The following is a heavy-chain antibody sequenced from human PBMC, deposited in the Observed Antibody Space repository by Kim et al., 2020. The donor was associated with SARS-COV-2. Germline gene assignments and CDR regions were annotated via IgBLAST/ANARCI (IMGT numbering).Heavy chain of an antibody. V-gene: IGHV4-34*01. CDR3: ARGRGGTTVVTLGLGYYYYYGMDV. CDR1: GGSFSGYY. D-gene: IGHD4-17*01. J-gene: IGHJ6*02. Sequence: SETLSLTCAVYGGSFSGYYWSWIRQPPGKGLEWIGEINHSGSTNYNPSLKSRVTISVDTSKNQLSLKLSSVTAADTAVYYCARGRGGTTVVTLGLGYYYYYGMDVWGQGTTVTVSS. CDR2: INHSGST.